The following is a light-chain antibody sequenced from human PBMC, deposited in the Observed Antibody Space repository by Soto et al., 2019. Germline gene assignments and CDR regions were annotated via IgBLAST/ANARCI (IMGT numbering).Light chain of an antibody. J-gene: IGKJ5*01. V-gene: IGKV1-27*01. CDR3: QKYSSVIT. Sequence: DIQMTQSPSSLSASVGDRVTITCRASQGISNFLAWYQQKPGKVPKLLISAASTLQSGVPSRFSGSGSGTDFTLTITSLQPEDVATYYCQKYSSVITFGQGTRREMK. CDR1: QGISNF. CDR2: AAS.